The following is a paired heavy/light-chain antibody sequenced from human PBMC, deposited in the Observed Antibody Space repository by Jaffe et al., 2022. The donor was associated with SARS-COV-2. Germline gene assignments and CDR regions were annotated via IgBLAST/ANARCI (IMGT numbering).Light chain of an antibody. J-gene: IGKJ2*01. Sequence: DIQMTQSPPSLSASVGDRVTITCRASQSINNYLNWYQQKPGKAPNLLIYTASSLQRGVPSRFSGSGSGTDFTFTISSLQPEDFATYYCQQSYSTPPAFGQGTQLEIK. CDR2: TAS. CDR1: QSINNY. CDR3: QQSYSTPPA. V-gene: IGKV1-39*01.
Heavy chain of an antibody. V-gene: IGHV6-1*01. D-gene: IGHD6-19*01. CDR2: TYYRSKWYN. CDR1: GDSVSSISAA. Sequence: QVQLQQSGPGLVKPSQTLSLTCDISGDSVSSISAAWNWIRQSPSRGLEWLGRTYYRSKWYNSYAISVKSRITINPDTSKNQFSLQLNSVTPEDTAVYYCARGHYSSGPDYFDYWGQGTLVTVSS. CDR3: ARGHYSSGPDYFDY. J-gene: IGHJ4*02.